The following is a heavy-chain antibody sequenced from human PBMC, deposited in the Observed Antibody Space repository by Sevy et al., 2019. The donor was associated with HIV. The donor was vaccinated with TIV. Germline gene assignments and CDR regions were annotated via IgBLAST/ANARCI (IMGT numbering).Heavy chain of an antibody. CDR3: ARGWGDRSGYYPLDY. J-gene: IGHJ4*02. D-gene: IGHD3-22*01. CDR2: IYSGGST. Sequence: GGSLRLSCAASGFTVSSNYMSWVRQAPGKGLEWVSVIYSGGSTYYADSVKGRFTISRDNSKNTLYLQMNSLRAEDTAVYYCARGWGDRSGYYPLDYWGQGTLVTVPS. V-gene: IGHV3-66*01. CDR1: GFTVSSNY.